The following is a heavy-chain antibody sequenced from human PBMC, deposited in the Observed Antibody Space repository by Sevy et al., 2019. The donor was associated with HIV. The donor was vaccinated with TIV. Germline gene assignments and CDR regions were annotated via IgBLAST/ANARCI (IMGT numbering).Heavy chain of an antibody. CDR3: ARERRSSGIDY. D-gene: IGHD3-10*01. CDR1: GFAFSTYG. J-gene: IGHJ4*01. Sequence: GGSLRLSCTASGFAFSTYGMHWVRQAPGKGLEWVAIIWYEGINKDYAEPVKGRLTISRENWKNTPYLQMNSLGVDDTAVYYCARERRSSGIDYWGQGTLVTVSS. CDR2: IWYEGINK. V-gene: IGHV3-33*01.